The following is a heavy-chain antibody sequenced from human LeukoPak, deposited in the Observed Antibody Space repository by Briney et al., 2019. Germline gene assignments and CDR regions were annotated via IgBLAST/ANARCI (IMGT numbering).Heavy chain of an antibody. J-gene: IGHJ4*02. V-gene: IGHV3-30*01. CDR1: GFTFSSYA. CDR3: ARPLHITYSFWSGPIDY. CDR2: ISYDGNNK. Sequence: GRSLRLFCAASGFTFSSYAMHWVRQAPGKGLEWVAVISYDGNNKYYADSVKGRFTISRDNSRNTLYLQMNSLRAEDTAVYYCARPLHITYSFWSGPIDYWGQGTLVTVSS. D-gene: IGHD3-3*01.